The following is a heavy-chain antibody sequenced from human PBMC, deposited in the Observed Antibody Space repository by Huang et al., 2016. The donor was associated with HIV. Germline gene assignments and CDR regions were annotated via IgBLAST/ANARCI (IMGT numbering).Heavy chain of an antibody. CDR2: MNPNTGNT. D-gene: IGHD4-17*01. CDR3: ARSAYGDLDY. Sequence: QVHLVQSGAAVKKPGASVKVSCKASGYTFTNYDINWVRQAPGRGLGWMGWMNPNTGNTGFAQSFQGRVTMTRKTSITTAYMELTSLTSEDTAVYYCARSAYGDLDYWGLGTLVIVSS. V-gene: IGHV1-8*02. CDR1: GYTFTNYD. J-gene: IGHJ4*02.